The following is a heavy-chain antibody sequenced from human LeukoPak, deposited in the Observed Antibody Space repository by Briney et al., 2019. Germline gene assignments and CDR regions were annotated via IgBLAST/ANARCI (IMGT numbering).Heavy chain of an antibody. D-gene: IGHD5-24*01. J-gene: IGHJ3*02. Sequence: ASVKFYCKASGYTFTNYYIHWVRQAPGQGLEWRGLINPGGDITDYAQRFQGRVTMTRDTSTSTVYMGLGSLRSEDTAVYYCARIRDGYNDAYDIWGQGTMVTV. V-gene: IGHV1-46*01. CDR1: GYTFTNYY. CDR2: INPGGDIT. CDR3: ARIRDGYNDAYDI.